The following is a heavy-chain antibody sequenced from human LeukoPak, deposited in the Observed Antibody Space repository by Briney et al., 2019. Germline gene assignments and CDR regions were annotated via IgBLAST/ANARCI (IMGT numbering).Heavy chain of an antibody. Sequence: PGGSLRLSCAASGFTFSNYAMHWVRQAPGKGLEWVALISYDESKEYYADSVKGRVTISRDNSKNTVYLQMNSLRVEDTAIYYCAKDFDCTSGSCLTNWFDPWGQGTLVTVSS. J-gene: IGHJ5*02. CDR2: ISYDESKE. V-gene: IGHV3-30*18. D-gene: IGHD2-2*01. CDR1: GFTFSNYA. CDR3: AKDFDCTSGSCLTNWFDP.